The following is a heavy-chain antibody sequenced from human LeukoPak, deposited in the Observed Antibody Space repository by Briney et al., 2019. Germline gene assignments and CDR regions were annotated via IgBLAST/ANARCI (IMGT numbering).Heavy chain of an antibody. J-gene: IGHJ6*03. Sequence: GGSLRLSCAASGFTFNTYNMNWVRQAPGKGLEWVSAISGSGGNTYYADSVKGRFTISRDTSKNTLYLQVNSLGAEDTAVYYCAKDLLDSSSSYYMDVWGKGTTVTVSS. V-gene: IGHV3-23*01. CDR3: AKDLLDSSSSYYMDV. D-gene: IGHD6-13*01. CDR1: GFTFNTYN. CDR2: ISGSGGNT.